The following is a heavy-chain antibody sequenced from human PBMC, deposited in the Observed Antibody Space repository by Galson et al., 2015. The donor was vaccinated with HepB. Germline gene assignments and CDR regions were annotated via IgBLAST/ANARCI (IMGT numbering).Heavy chain of an antibody. D-gene: IGHD4-17*01. CDR2: IIPIFGTA. CDR3: ARDSAAYSGDYEGVYYYYGMDV. Sequence: SVKVSCKASGGTFSSYAISWVRQAPGQGLEWMGGIIPIFGTANYAQKFQGRVTITADESTSTAYMELSSLRSEDTAVYYCARDSAAYSGDYEGVYYYYGMDVWGQGTTVTVSS. J-gene: IGHJ6*02. CDR1: GGTFSSYA. V-gene: IGHV1-69*13.